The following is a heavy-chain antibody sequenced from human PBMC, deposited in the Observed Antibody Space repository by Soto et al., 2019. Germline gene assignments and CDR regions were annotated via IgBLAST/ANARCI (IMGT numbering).Heavy chain of an antibody. V-gene: IGHV3-23*01. J-gene: IGHJ6*03. CDR1: GFTFSSYA. Sequence: HPGGSLRLSCAASGFTFSSYATSWVRQAPGKGLEWVSAISGSGGSTYYADSVKGRFTISRDNSKNTLYLQMNSLRAEDTAVYYCAKVGGSWGYYYYYMDVWGKGTTVTVSS. CDR3: AKVGGSWGYYYYYMDV. D-gene: IGHD6-13*01. CDR2: ISGSGGST.